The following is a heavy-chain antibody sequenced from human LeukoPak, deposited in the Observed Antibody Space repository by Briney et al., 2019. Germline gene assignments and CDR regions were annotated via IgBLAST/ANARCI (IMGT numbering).Heavy chain of an antibody. CDR1: GYTFTGYY. V-gene: IGHV1-2*02. CDR2: INPNSGGT. CDR3: AFPPTVTSVSGY. J-gene: IGHJ4*02. Sequence: ASVKVSCKASGYTFTGYYMHWVRQAPGQGLEWMGWINPNSGGTNYAQKFQGRVTMTRDTSISTAYMELSRLRSDDTAVYYCAFPPTVTSVSGYWGQGTLVTVSS. D-gene: IGHD4-17*01.